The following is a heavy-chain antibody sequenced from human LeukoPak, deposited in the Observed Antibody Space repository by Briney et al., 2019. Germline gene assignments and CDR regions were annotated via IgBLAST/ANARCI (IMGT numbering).Heavy chain of an antibody. CDR1: GYRFTDYW. CDR3: ARGAAGTTPDYYYFGLDV. J-gene: IGHJ6*02. CDR2: INPGDSDT. V-gene: IGHV5-51*01. Sequence: GKSLKISCKGSGYRFTDYWIGWVRQMPGKGLEWMGIINPGDSDTRYSPSFQGQVTISADKSINTAHLQWSSLKASDTAMYYCARGAAGTTPDYYYFGLDVWGQGTTVRVSS. D-gene: IGHD1-7*01.